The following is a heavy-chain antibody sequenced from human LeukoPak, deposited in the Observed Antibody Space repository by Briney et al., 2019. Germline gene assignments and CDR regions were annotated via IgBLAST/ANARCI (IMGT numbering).Heavy chain of an antibody. CDR3: ARESFSGYDA. CDR2: ISSSGSTI. J-gene: IGHJ5*02. Sequence: GGSLRLSCTASGFTFGDYAMSWFRQAPGKGLEWVSYISSSGSTIYYADSVKGRFTISRDNAKNSLYLQMNSLRAEDTAVYYCARESFSGYDAWGQGTLVTVSS. V-gene: IGHV3-48*03. CDR1: GFTFGDYA. D-gene: IGHD5-12*01.